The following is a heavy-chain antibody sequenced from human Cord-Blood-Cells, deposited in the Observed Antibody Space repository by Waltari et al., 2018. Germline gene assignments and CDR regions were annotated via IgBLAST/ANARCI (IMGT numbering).Heavy chain of an antibody. V-gene: IGHV3-48*03. CDR1: GFTFSSFD. Sequence: EVQLVESGGGLVQPGGSLRPSCAAPGFTFSSFDMNWVRQAPGKGLEWVSYISSSGSTIYYADSVKGRFTISRDNAKNSLYLQMNSLRAEDTAVYYCARDGAVAGLDYWGQGTLVTVSS. J-gene: IGHJ4*02. CDR3: ARDGAVAGLDY. CDR2: ISSSGSTI. D-gene: IGHD6-19*01.